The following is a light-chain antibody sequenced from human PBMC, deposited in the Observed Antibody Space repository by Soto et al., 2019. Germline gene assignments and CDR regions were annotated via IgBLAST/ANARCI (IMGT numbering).Light chain of an antibody. J-gene: IGLJ1*01. Sequence: QSVLTQPPSASGTPGQRVTISCSGSSSNIGSNTVSWYQHLPGTAPKLLIYSNNQRPSGVPDRFSGSKSGTSASLAISGLQSDDEADYYCAAWDDSLNGRVFGTGTKVTVL. CDR2: SNN. CDR3: AAWDDSLNGRV. V-gene: IGLV1-44*01. CDR1: SSNIGSNT.